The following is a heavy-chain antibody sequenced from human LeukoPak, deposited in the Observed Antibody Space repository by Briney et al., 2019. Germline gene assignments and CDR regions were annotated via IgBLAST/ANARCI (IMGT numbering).Heavy chain of an antibody. CDR2: IYHSGST. D-gene: IGHD2-15*01. V-gene: IGHV4-4*02. CDR1: GGSISSSNW. CDR3: ARPLSLGYCSGGSCYGRGAWFDR. Sequence: PSGTLSLTCAVSGGSISSSNWWSWVRQPPGKGLEWIGQIYHSGSTNYNPSLKSRVTISVDKSKNQFSLKPRSVTAADTAVYYCARPLSLGYCSGGSCYGRGAWFDRWGQGTLVSVSS. J-gene: IGHJ5*02.